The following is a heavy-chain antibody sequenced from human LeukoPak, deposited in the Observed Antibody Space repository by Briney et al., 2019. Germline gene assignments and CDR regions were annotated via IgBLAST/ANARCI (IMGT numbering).Heavy chain of an antibody. J-gene: IGHJ4*02. Sequence: PGGSLRLSCAASGFTFSRYAMSWVRQAPGKGLEWVSAITDGGGSTYYADSVKGRFTISRDNSKNTLYLQMNSLRAEDTAVYYCAKDEAADRDIYWGQGTLVTVSS. CDR1: GFTFSRYA. D-gene: IGHD6-13*01. CDR3: AKDEAADRDIY. V-gene: IGHV3-23*01. CDR2: ITDGGGST.